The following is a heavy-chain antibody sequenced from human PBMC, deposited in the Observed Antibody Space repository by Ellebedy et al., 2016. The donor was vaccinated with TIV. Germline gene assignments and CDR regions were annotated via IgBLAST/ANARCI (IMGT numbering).Heavy chain of an antibody. CDR3: GRLQTIDNYYFDY. CDR2: IYPGDSNT. V-gene: IGHV5-51*01. J-gene: IGHJ4*02. D-gene: IGHD2/OR15-2a*01. Sequence: KVSCKASGYSFTNYWIGWVRQMPGKGLDWMGAIYPGDSNTKYSPSFQGQVTISADKSISTAYLQWSSLQASDTAMYYCGRLQTIDNYYFDYWGQGTLVTVSP. CDR1: GYSFTNYW.